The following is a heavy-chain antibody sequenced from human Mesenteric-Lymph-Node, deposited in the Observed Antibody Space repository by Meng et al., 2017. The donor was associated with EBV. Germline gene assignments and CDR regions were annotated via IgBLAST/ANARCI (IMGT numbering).Heavy chain of an antibody. CDR3: AREDIPEY. CDR2: ISSDGSSP. Sequence: EVQLVESGGGLVQPGGSLRLSCAASGFTFSSYWMHWVRQAPGKGLVWVSRISSDGSSPSYADSVKGRFTISRDNAKNMLYLQMNSLRAEDTAMYYCAREDIPEYWGQGTLVTVSS. J-gene: IGHJ4*02. V-gene: IGHV3-74*01. CDR1: GFTFSSYW. D-gene: IGHD1-14*01.